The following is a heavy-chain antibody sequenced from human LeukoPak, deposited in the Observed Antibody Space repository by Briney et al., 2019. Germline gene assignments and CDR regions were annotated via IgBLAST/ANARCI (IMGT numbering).Heavy chain of an antibody. CDR3: AREWGSYGFDY. D-gene: IGHD5-18*01. V-gene: IGHV4-39*07. CDR1: GGSISSSSYY. J-gene: IGHJ4*02. Sequence: SETLSLTCTVSGGSISSSSYYWGWIRQPPGKGLEWIGSIYYSGSTYYNPSLKSRVTISVDTSKNQFSLKLSSVTAADTAVYYCAREWGSYGFDYWGQGTLVTVSS. CDR2: IYYSGST.